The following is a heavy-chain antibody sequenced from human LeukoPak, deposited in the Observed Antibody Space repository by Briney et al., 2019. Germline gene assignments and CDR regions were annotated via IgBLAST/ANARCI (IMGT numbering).Heavy chain of an antibody. CDR3: ARETFCTSTTCPIGDHFDY. CDR2: ISSNGGST. V-gene: IGHV3-64*01. CDR1: GFTFSSYA. Sequence: PGGSLRLSCAASGFTFSSYAMHWVRQAPGKGLEYVSAISSNGGSTYYANSVKGRFTISRDNSKNTLYLQMNSLRAEDTAIYYCARETFCTSTTCPIGDHFDYWGQGTLVTVSS. D-gene: IGHD2-2*01. J-gene: IGHJ4*02.